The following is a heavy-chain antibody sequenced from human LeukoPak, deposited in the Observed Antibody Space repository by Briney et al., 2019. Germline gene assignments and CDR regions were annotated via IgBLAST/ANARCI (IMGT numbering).Heavy chain of an antibody. V-gene: IGHV3-30*02. D-gene: IGHD6-6*01. J-gene: IGHJ4*02. CDR3: ARLFARYSSSIN. CDR1: GFTFSSYG. Sequence: GGSLRLSCAASGFTFSSYGMHWVRQAPGKGLEWVAFIRYDGSNKYYADSVKGRFTISRDNSKNTLYLQMNSLRAEDTAVYYCARLFARYSSSINWGQGTLVTVSS. CDR2: IRYDGSNK.